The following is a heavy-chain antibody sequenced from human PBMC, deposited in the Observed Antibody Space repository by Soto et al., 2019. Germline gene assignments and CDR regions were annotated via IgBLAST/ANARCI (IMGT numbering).Heavy chain of an antibody. D-gene: IGHD6-13*01. V-gene: IGHV3-48*01. J-gene: IGHJ3*02. CDR3: GRERDGSWENAFDI. CDR1: GFTFSSYS. Sequence: EVQLVESGGGLVQPGGSLRLSCAASGFTFSSYSMNWVRQAPGKGLEWVSYISSSSSTIYYADSVKGRFTISRDNAKNSLYLQMNSLRAEDTAVYYCGRERDGSWENAFDIWGQGTMVTVSS. CDR2: ISSSSSTI.